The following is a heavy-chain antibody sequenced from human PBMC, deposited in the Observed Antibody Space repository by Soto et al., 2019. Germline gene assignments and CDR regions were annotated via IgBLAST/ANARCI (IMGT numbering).Heavy chain of an antibody. CDR3: ARRPPANWNYIDY. V-gene: IGHV4-31*03. CDR1: GGSISSGGYY. J-gene: IGHJ4*02. Sequence: SETLSLTCTVSGGSISSGGYYWSWIRQHPGKGLEWIGYIYYSGSTYYNPSLKSRVTISVDTSKNQFSLKLSSVSAADTAVYYCARRPPANWNYIDYWGLGTLVTVSS. CDR2: IYYSGST. D-gene: IGHD1-20*01.